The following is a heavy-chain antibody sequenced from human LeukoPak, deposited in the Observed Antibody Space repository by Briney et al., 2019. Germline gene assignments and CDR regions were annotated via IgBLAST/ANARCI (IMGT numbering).Heavy chain of an antibody. Sequence: SETLSLTCTVSGGSISSYYWSWIRQPPGKGLEWIGYIYYSGSTNYNPSLKSRVTISVDTSKNQFSLKLSSVTAADTAVYYCARGCRAAAGPYYYYYYMDVWGKGTTVTVSS. CDR2: IYYSGST. J-gene: IGHJ6*03. CDR1: GGSISSYY. V-gene: IGHV4-59*01. CDR3: ARGCRAAAGPYYYYYYMDV. D-gene: IGHD6-13*01.